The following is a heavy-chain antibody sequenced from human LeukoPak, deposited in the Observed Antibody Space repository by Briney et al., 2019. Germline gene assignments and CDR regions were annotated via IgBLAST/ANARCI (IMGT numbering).Heavy chain of an antibody. Sequence: PGGSLRLSCAASGFSFSSYWMNWVRQVPGKGLEWVANTNQDGSEKYYVDSVEGRFTISRDNAKNSVSLVMISLRAEDTAVYYCARGYHDSSGYCYAFGIWGQGTLVTVSS. D-gene: IGHD3-22*01. CDR1: GFSFSSYW. CDR2: TNQDGSEK. CDR3: ARGYHDSSGYCYAFGI. V-gene: IGHV3-7*01. J-gene: IGHJ3*02.